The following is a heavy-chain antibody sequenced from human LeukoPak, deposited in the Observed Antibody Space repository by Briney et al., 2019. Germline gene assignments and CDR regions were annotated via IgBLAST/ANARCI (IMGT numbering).Heavy chain of an antibody. CDR1: GFTFSSYS. V-gene: IGHV3-7*04. CDR2: IKHDGSEK. J-gene: IGHJ4*02. Sequence: GGSLRLSCAASGFTFSSYSMSWVRQAPGKGLEWVANIKHDGSEKHSVDSVKGRFTISRDNAENSLYLQMNSLRAEDTAMYYCARSQSLGYWGQGTLVTVSS. CDR3: ARSQSLGY.